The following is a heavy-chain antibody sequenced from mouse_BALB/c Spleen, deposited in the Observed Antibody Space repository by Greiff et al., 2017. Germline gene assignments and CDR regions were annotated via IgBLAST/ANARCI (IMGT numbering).Heavy chain of an antibody. CDR3: ASYDEAY. CDR1: GYAFSSSW. D-gene: IGHD2-12*01. J-gene: IGHJ3*01. V-gene: IGHV1-82*01. Sequence: QVQLKQSGPELVKPGASVKISCKASGYAFSSSWMNWVKQRPGQGLEWIGRIYPGDGDTNYNGKFKGKATLTADKSSSTAYMQLSSLTSVDSAVYFCASYDEAYWGQGTLVTVSA. CDR2: IYPGDGDT.